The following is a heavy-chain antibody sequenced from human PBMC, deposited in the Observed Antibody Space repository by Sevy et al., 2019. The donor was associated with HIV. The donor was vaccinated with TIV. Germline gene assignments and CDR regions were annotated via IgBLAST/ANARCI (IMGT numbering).Heavy chain of an antibody. V-gene: IGHV1-24*01. CDR2: FHEDGES. J-gene: IGHJ4*02. Sequence: ASVKVSCKVSGYTLSKLSMHWVRQAPGKGLEWMGGFHEDGESMYAQKFQGRVTMTEDTSTDTAYMELSSLRSEDTAVYYCATDIVVGRDYWGQGTLFTVSS. CDR1: GYTLSKLS. D-gene: IGHD2-2*01. CDR3: ATDIVVGRDY.